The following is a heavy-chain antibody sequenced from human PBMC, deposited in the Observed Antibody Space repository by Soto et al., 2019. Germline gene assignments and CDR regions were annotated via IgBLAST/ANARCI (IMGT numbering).Heavy chain of an antibody. D-gene: IGHD5-12*01. V-gene: IGHV1-2*04. CDR3: ARDGVKEYSGYDPYFDY. Sequence: ASVKVSCKASGYTFTGYYMHWVRQAPGQGLEWMGWINPNSGGTNYAQKFQGWVTMTRDTSISTAYMELSRLRSDDTAVYYCARDGVKEYSGYDPYFDYWGQGTLVTVSS. CDR2: INPNSGGT. CDR1: GYTFTGYY. J-gene: IGHJ4*02.